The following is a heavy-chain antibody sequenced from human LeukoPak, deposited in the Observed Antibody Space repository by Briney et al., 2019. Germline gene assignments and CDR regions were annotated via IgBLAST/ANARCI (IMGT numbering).Heavy chain of an antibody. V-gene: IGHV3-48*04. CDR2: ISSSSSTI. CDR1: GFTFSSYS. D-gene: IGHD6-13*01. CDR3: ARDFLAAAGMGGIFDY. J-gene: IGHJ4*02. Sequence: GGSLRLSCAASGFTFSSYSMNWVRQAPGKGLEWVSYISSSSSTIYYADSVKGRFTISRDNAKNSLYLQMNSLRAEDTAVYYCARDFLAAAGMGGIFDYWGQGTLVTVSS.